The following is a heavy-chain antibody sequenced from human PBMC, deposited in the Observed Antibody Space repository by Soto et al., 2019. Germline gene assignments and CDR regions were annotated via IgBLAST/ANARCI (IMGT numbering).Heavy chain of an antibody. D-gene: IGHD5-12*01. CDR3: ARRIDGYTGVWFDP. Sequence: SETLSLTCTVSGAPISFFYWSWIRQPPGKGLEWIGHISYSGDTNYNPSLKSRVTISINRTENQFSLKLNSVTAADTAVYYCARRIDGYTGVWFDPWGQGTLVTVSS. CDR2: ISYSGDT. V-gene: IGHV4-59*01. J-gene: IGHJ5*02. CDR1: GAPISFFY.